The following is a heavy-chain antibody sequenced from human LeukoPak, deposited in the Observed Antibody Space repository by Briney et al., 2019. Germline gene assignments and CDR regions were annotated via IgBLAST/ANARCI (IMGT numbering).Heavy chain of an antibody. D-gene: IGHD6-13*01. CDR1: GGSISRSGYY. J-gene: IGHJ5*02. CDR3: ASDLIAAASSTLGS. V-gene: IGHV4-39*01. Sequence: SETLSLTCTVSGGSISRSGYYWGWIRQPPGKGLEWIGTISYSGSTYYNPSLKSRVTISVDTSKNQFSLKLTSVTAADTAVYYCASDLIAAASSTLGSWGQGTLVTVSS. CDR2: ISYSGST.